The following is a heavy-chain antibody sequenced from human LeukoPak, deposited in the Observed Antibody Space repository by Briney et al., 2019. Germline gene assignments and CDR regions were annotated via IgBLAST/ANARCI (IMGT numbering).Heavy chain of an antibody. Sequence: PSETLSLTCTVSGGSISSGGYYWSWIRQHPGKGLEWIGYIYYSGSTYYNPSLKSRVTISVDTSKNQFSLKLSSVTAVDTAVYYCARDEASTVNAFDYWGQGTLVTVSS. D-gene: IGHD4-11*01. CDR1: GGSISSGGYY. J-gene: IGHJ4*02. CDR2: IYYSGST. CDR3: ARDEASTVNAFDY. V-gene: IGHV4-31*03.